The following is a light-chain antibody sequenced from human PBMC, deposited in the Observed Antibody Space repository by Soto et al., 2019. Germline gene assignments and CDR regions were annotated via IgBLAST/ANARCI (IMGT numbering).Light chain of an antibody. CDR3: QHHNSYAEA. CDR2: KAS. Sequence: DIQMTQSPSTLSGSVGDRVTITCRASQTISSWLAWYQQKPGKAPKLLIYKASTLKSGVPSRFSGSGSGTEYTLTIRSLQPDDFATYYCQHHNSYAEAFGQGTKVELK. CDR1: QTISSW. V-gene: IGKV1-5*03. J-gene: IGKJ1*01.